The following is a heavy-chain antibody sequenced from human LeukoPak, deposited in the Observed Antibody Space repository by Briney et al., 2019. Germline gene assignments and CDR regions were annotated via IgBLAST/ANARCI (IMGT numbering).Heavy chain of an antibody. CDR2: INSSSGTI. Sequence: GGSLRLSCAASGFTFSSYSMNLVRQAPGKGLEWIAYINSSSGTIYYADSVKGRFTVSRDNAKNSLYLQMNSLRAEDTAVYYCASPVLLIRGVTVDYWGRGTLVTVSS. CDR1: GFTFSSYS. D-gene: IGHD3-10*01. CDR3: ASPVLLIRGVTVDY. V-gene: IGHV3-48*04. J-gene: IGHJ4*02.